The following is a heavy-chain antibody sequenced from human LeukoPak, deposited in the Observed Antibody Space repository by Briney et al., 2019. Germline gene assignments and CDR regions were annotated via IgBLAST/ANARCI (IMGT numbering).Heavy chain of an antibody. CDR3: ARDGYPVGYFDY. CDR1: GGSISSYY. J-gene: IGHJ4*02. V-gene: IGHV4-4*07. CDR2: IYTSGST. D-gene: IGHD5-12*01. Sequence: SETLSLICTVSGGSISSYYWRWIRQPAGKGLEWIGRIYTSGSTNYNPSLKSRVTMSVDTSKNQFSLKLSSVTAADTAVYYCARDGYPVGYFDYWGQGTLVTVSS.